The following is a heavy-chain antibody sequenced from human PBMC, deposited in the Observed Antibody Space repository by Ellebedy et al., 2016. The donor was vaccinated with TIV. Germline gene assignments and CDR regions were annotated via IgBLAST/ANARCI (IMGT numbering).Heavy chain of an antibody. J-gene: IGHJ4*02. CDR2: IDPSDSYT. D-gene: IGHD4-17*01. Sequence: GESLKISCKGSGYSFTSYWISWVRQMPGKGLEWMGRIDPSDSYTNYSPSFQGHVTISADKFISTAYLQWSSLKASDTAMYYCASAGDYVGGFDYWGQGTLVTVSS. CDR3: ASAGDYVGGFDY. CDR1: GYSFTSYW. V-gene: IGHV5-10-1*01.